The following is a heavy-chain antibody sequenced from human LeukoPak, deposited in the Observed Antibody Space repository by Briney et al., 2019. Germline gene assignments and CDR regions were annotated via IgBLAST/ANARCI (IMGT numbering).Heavy chain of an antibody. V-gene: IGHV4-38-2*01. CDR3: ARKNDYGEVRGFDP. D-gene: IGHD4-17*01. CDR2: IHYRENT. CDR1: GYSISTGYY. J-gene: IGHJ5*02. Sequence: SETLSPACSVSGYSISTGYYWGWIRQPAGKGLEWIGSIHYRENTYYSSSLKSRVTILVDTSKNQFSLKLSSVTAADTAVYYCARKNDYGEVRGFDPWGQGTLVTVSS.